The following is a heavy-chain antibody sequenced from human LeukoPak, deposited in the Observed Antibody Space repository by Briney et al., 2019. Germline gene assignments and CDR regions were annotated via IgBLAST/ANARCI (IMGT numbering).Heavy chain of an antibody. Sequence: GSLRLSCAASGFTFSPYAMSWVRQAPGKGLEWVSAISGSDGRTYYADSVKGRFTISRDNSKNTLYLQMNSLRAEDTALYYCAKGSHSSIWPHYFDSWGQGTLVTVSS. V-gene: IGHV3-23*01. CDR2: ISGSDGRT. CDR3: AKGSHSSIWPHYFDS. J-gene: IGHJ4*02. D-gene: IGHD6-13*01. CDR1: GFTFSPYA.